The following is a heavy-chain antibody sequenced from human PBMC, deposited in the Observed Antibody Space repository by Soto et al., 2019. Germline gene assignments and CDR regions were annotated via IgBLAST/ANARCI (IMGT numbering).Heavy chain of an antibody. V-gene: IGHV3-11*04. CDR1: GFIFRDWF. Sequence: GGSLRLSCAASGFIFRDWFMSWIRQAPGKGLEWISYISKDSGRATRYADSVKGRFTISRDDAKNSLYLQMNSLRAEDTAVYYCARPLTTGWELLINGYWGQGTPVTVSS. D-gene: IGHD1-26*01. CDR2: ISKDSGRAT. CDR3: ARPLTTGWELLINGY. J-gene: IGHJ4*02.